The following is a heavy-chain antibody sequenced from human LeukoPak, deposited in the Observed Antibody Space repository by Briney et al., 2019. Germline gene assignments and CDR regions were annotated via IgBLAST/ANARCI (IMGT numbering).Heavy chain of an antibody. V-gene: IGHV3-23*01. CDR3: ARDHGANYYDSREYYFDY. J-gene: IGHJ4*02. D-gene: IGHD3-22*01. CDR1: GFTFSSYA. Sequence: PGGSLRLSCAASGFTFSSYAMSWVRQAPGKGLEWVSAISGSGGSTYYADSVKGRFTISRDNSKNTLYLQMNSLRAEDTAVYYCARDHGANYYDSREYYFDYWGQGTLVTVSS. CDR2: ISGSGGST.